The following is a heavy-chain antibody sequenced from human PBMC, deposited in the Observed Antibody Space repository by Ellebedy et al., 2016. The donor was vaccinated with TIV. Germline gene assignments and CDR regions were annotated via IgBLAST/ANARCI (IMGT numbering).Heavy chain of an antibody. V-gene: IGHV1-46*01. CDR3: ARAHRITMIVANFDY. D-gene: IGHD3-22*01. CDR2: INPSGGST. J-gene: IGHJ4*02. Sequence: ASVKVSXXASGYTFTSYYMHWVRQAPGQGLEWMGIINPSGGSTSYAQKFQGRVTMTRDTSTSTVYMELSSLRSEDTAMYYCARAHRITMIVANFDYWGQGTLVTVSS. CDR1: GYTFTSYY.